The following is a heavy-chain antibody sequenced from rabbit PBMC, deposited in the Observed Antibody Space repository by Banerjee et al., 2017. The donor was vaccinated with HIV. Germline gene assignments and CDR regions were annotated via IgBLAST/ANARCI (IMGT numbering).Heavy chain of an antibody. J-gene: IGHJ6*01. CDR1: GFTISSYY. D-gene: IGHD8-1*01. CDR3: ARDAATSFSSYGMDL. V-gene: IGHV1S40*01. CDR2: VDIGGSDFT. Sequence: QSLEESGGDLVKPGASLTLTCKASGFTISSYYMCWVRQAPGKGLEWIGCVDIGGSDFTYFASWAKGRFTISKTSSTTVTLQMTSLTAADTATYFCARDAATSFSSYGMDLWGPGTLVTVS.